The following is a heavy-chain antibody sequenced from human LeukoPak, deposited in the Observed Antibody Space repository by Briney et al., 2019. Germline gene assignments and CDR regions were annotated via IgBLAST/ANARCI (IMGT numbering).Heavy chain of an antibody. CDR1: GFTFSSYA. D-gene: IGHD5-18*01. V-gene: IGHV3-30*04. J-gene: IGHJ4*02. Sequence: GGSLRLSCAASGFTFSSYAMHWVRQAPGKGLEWVAVISYDGSNKYYADSVKGRFTISRDNSKNTLYLQMNSLRAEDTAVYYCAREDLLGYSYGRGLFDYWGQGTLVTVSS. CDR3: AREDLLGYSYGRGLFDY. CDR2: ISYDGSNK.